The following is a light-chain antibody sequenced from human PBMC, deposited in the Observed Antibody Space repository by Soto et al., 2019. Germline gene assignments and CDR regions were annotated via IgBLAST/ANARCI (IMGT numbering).Light chain of an antibody. J-gene: IGLJ3*02. V-gene: IGLV2-14*03. Sequence: QSALTQPASLSGSPGQSITITCSGTSSDIGSYNYVSWYQQHPAKAPKLLIFDVGYRPSGISDRFSGSKSGNTASLTISGLQPEDEADYYCSSYGASATLFGGGTKLTVL. CDR1: SSDIGSYNY. CDR3: SSYGASATL. CDR2: DVG.